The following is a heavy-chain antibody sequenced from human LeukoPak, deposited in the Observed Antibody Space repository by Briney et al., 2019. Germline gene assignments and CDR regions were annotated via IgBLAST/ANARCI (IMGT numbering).Heavy chain of an antibody. Sequence: GGSLTPSCAASGFTFSIYGMSWLRQAPGKGLEWVSAMRGGGAQTVYAHSVTGRFTISRDNPKNTLYLQINSLRAEHTAVYYRAKTLPYQVYCSGDCPYLFYHWGQGTLVTVSS. CDR1: GFTFSIYG. J-gene: IGHJ4*02. D-gene: IGHD2-21*02. CDR2: MRGGGAQT. CDR3: AKTLPYQVYCSGDCPYLFYH. V-gene: IGHV3-23*01.